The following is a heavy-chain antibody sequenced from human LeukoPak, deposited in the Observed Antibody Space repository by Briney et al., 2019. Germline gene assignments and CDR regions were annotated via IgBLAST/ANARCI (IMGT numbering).Heavy chain of an antibody. CDR2: IRSKANSYAT. CDR1: GFTFSGSA. CDR3: TRPGLYDFWSGYGDYYYYYYMDV. J-gene: IGHJ6*03. Sequence: PGGSLKLSCAASGFTFSGSAMHWVRQASGRGLEWVGRIRSKANSYATAYAASVTGRSTISRDDSNNSAYLQTDSQTHEGTAVSYCTRPGLYDFWSGYGDYYYYYYMDVWGKGTTVTVSS. V-gene: IGHV3-73*01. D-gene: IGHD3-3*01.